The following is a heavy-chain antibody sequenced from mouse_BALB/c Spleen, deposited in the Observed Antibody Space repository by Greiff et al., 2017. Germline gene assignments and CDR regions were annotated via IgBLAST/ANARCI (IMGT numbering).Heavy chain of an antibody. Sequence: EVQLVESGGGLVKPGGSLKLSCAASGFTFSSYAMSWVRQTPEKRLEWVASISSGGSTYYPDSVKGRFTISRDNARNILYLQMSSLRSEDTAMYYCARGGAYDGYYHAMDYWGQGTSVTVSS. J-gene: IGHJ4*01. CDR1: GFTFSSYA. CDR3: ARGGAYDGYYHAMDY. D-gene: IGHD2-3*01. CDR2: ISSGGST. V-gene: IGHV5-6-5*01.